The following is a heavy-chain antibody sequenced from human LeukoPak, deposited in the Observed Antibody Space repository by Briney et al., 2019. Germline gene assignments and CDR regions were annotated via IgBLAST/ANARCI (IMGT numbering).Heavy chain of an antibody. CDR3: AREPTLSRGWSGWFDP. Sequence: PSETLSLTCTVSGGSISSYYWSWIRQPPGKGLEWIGYIYYSGSTNYNPSLKSRVTISVDTSKNQFSLKLSSVTAADTAVYYCAREPTLSRGWSGWFDPWGQGTLVTVSS. J-gene: IGHJ5*02. CDR2: IYYSGST. V-gene: IGHV4-59*01. D-gene: IGHD6-19*01. CDR1: GGSISSYY.